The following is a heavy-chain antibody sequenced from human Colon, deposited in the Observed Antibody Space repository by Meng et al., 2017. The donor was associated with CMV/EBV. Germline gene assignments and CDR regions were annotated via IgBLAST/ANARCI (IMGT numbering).Heavy chain of an antibody. D-gene: IGHD6-25*01. CDR1: GFSFNNYD. J-gene: IGHJ6*02. V-gene: IGHV3-23*01. CDR3: AKNRPTSSGIYGMDV. CDR2: ITGSGAST. Sequence: GESLKISCAASGFSFNNYDMSWVRQAPGKGLEWVSGITGSGASTYYADSVKGRFTISRDNSKNTLYLQMNSLRAEDTAIYYCAKNRPTSSGIYGMDVWGQGTTVTVSS.